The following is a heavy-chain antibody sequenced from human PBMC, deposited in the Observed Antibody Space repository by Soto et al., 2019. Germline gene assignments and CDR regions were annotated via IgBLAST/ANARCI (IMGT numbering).Heavy chain of an antibody. CDR2: INPSNGST. V-gene: IGHV1-46*01. Sequence: GAPVKVSCKASGYTFTSYYMHWVRQAPGQGLEWMGMINPSNGSTSYAQKLQGRVTMTTDTSTSTAYMELRSLRSDDTAVYYCARVEQQLVASHSYGMDVWGQGTTVTVSS. D-gene: IGHD6-13*01. J-gene: IGHJ6*02. CDR1: GYTFTSYY. CDR3: ARVEQQLVASHSYGMDV.